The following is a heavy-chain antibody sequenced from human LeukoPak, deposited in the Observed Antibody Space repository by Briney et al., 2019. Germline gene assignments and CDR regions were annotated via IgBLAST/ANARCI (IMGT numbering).Heavy chain of an antibody. J-gene: IGHJ5*02. V-gene: IGHV1-18*01. D-gene: IGHD3-10*01. CDR3: ARTPSYYYGSGNYLFDP. CDR2: ISGYNGNT. Sequence: GASVKVSCKASGGTFSSYAISWVRQAPEQGLEWMGWISGYNGNTNYAQNLQGRVTMTTDTSTSTAYVELRSLRSADTAVYYCARTPSYYYGSGNYLFDPWGQGTLVTVSS. CDR1: GGTFSSYA.